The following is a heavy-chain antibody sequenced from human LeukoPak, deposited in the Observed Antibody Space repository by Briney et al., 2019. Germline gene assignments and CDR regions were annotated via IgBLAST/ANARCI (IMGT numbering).Heavy chain of an antibody. Sequence: GESLKISCKHSEYSFPNYCIGWVRQMPGKGLEWMGIIYPDDSDTRYSPSFQGQVTISADRSISTAYLQWSSLKASDTAMYYCARSVYCSGGSCSPLFDYWGQGTLVTVSS. CDR3: ARSVYCSGGSCSPLFDY. J-gene: IGHJ4*02. CDR2: IYPDDSDT. V-gene: IGHV5-51*01. CDR1: EYSFPNYC. D-gene: IGHD2-15*01.